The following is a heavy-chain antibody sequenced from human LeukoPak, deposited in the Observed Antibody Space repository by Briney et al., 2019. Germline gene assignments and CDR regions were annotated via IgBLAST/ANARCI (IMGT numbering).Heavy chain of an antibody. CDR3: ARWGGTRQYYFDY. J-gene: IGHJ4*02. Sequence: RPGRSLRLSCAVSGFIFSDYGFHWVRQAPGKGLEWVAVTRFDGSIKQYADSVKGRFTISRDDSKNTLYLQMNSLKSEDTAVYYCARWGGTRQYYFDYWGRGTLVTVPS. CDR1: GFIFSDYG. D-gene: IGHD1-1*01. V-gene: IGHV3-33*01. CDR2: TRFDGSIK.